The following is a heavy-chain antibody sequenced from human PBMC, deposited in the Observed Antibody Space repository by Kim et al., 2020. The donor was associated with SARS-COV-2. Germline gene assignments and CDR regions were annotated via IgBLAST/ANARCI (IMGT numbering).Heavy chain of an antibody. D-gene: IGHD2-2*01. CDR2: IKQDGIEK. J-gene: IGHJ3*02. Sequence: GGSLRLSCGASGFTLSNYWMNWVRQAPGKGLEWVANIKQDGIEKYYLDSVKGRFTISRDNAKNSLYLQMNSLRAEDTAVYYCVRDLVVGPQGNIFDMWG. CDR1: GFTLSNYW. CDR3: VRDLVVGPQGNIFDM. V-gene: IGHV3-7*03.